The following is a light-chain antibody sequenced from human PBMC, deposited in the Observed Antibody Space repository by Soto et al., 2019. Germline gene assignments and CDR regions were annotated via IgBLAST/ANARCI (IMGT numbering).Light chain of an antibody. CDR3: QQYSIYWNT. CDR1: QSVSSN. CDR2: GAS. Sequence: EIVMTQSPATLSVSPGERATLSCRASQSVSSNLAWYQQKPGQAPRLLIYGASTRATGIPARFSGSGSGTEFTLTISSLQSEDFAVYYCQQYSIYWNTFGQGTKLEIK. J-gene: IGKJ2*01. V-gene: IGKV3-15*01.